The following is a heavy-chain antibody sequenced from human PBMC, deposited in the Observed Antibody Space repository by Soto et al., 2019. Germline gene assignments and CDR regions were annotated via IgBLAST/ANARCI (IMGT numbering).Heavy chain of an antibody. J-gene: IGHJ6*04. CDR1: GGSFSGYY. Sequence: QVQLQQWGAGLLKPSETLSLTCAVYGGSFSGYYWSWIRQPPGKGLEWIGEINHSGSTNYNPSLKSRVTISVDTSKNQFSLKLSSVTAADTAVYYCATGFGGRYGDLEVRGDVWGKGTTVTVSS. CDR3: ATGFGGRYGDLEVRGDV. CDR2: INHSGST. D-gene: IGHD4-17*01. V-gene: IGHV4-34*01.